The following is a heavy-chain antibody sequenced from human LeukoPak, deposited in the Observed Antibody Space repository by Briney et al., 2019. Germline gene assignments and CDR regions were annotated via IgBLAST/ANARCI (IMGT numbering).Heavy chain of an antibody. CDR3: ARDLSGIAGYTHGRGIDY. D-gene: IGHD5-12*01. V-gene: IGHV3-7*01. CDR2: IKKDGSEK. CDR1: GFTFISHW. J-gene: IGHJ4*02. Sequence: PGGSLRLSCAASGFTFISHWMSWVRQAPGKGLEWVANIKKDGSEKYYVDAVKGGFTISRDNAKTALYLQMNSLRAEDTAVYSCARDLSGIAGYTHGRGIDYWGQGTLVTASS.